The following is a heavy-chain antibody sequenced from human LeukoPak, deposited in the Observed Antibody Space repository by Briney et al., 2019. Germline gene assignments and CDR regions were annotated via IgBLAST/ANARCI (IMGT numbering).Heavy chain of an antibody. CDR2: INPSGGST. Sequence: GAAVKVSCKASGYTFTSYYMHWVRPAPGQGLEWMGIINPSGGSTSYAQKFQGRVTMTRDTSTSTVYMELSSLRSEDTAVYYCARDLRGSYTDYWGQGTLVTVSS. CDR3: ARDLRGSYTDY. D-gene: IGHD1-26*01. V-gene: IGHV1-46*01. J-gene: IGHJ4*02. CDR1: GYTFTSYY.